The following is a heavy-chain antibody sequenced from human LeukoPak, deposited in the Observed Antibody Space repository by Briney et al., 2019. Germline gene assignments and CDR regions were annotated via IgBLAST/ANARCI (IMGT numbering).Heavy chain of an antibody. D-gene: IGHD2-2*01. J-gene: IGHJ4*02. V-gene: IGHV1-8*02. Sequence: ASVKVSCKASGFTFTGYYIHWVRQAPGQGLEWMGWMNPNSGNTGYAQKFQGRVTMTRNTSISTAYMELSSLRSEDTAVYYCARWSSSTSSYFDYWGQGTLVTVSS. CDR1: GFTFTGYY. CDR3: ARWSSSTSSYFDY. CDR2: MNPNSGNT.